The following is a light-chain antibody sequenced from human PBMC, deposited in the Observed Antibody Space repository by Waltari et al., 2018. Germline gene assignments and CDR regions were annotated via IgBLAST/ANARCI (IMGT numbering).Light chain of an antibody. CDR3: QQYNTYSS. Sequence: DIQMTQSPSTLSASVGDTITITCRASQSISNYLAWYQQKPGKPPKLLIYKASSSGSGVPSRFSGSGSGTEFTLTISSLQPDDSATYYCQQYNTYSSFGQGSKLEI. CDR1: QSISNY. V-gene: IGKV1-5*03. CDR2: KAS. J-gene: IGKJ2*03.